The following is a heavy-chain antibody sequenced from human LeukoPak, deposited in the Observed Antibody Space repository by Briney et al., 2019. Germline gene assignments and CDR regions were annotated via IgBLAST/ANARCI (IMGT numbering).Heavy chain of an antibody. Sequence: PSETLSLTCAVYGGSFSGYSWSWIRQPPGKGLEWIGSIYYSGSTYYNPSLKSRVTISVDTSKNQFSLKLSSVTAADTAVYYCAREGYGSGKNNWFDPWGQGTLVTVSS. J-gene: IGHJ5*02. CDR2: IYYSGST. V-gene: IGHV4-34*01. D-gene: IGHD3-10*01. CDR1: GGSFSGYS. CDR3: AREGYGSGKNNWFDP.